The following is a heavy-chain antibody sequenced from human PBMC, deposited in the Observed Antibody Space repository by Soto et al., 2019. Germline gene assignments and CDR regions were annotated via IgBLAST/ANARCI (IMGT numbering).Heavy chain of an antibody. CDR3: ARAGDLTRWLRANYYYMDV. D-gene: IGHD5-12*01. CDR1: GGTFSSYT. Sequence: GASVKVSCKASGGTFSSYTISWVRQAPGQGLEWMGRIIPILGIANYAQKFQGRVTITTDKSTSTAYMELSSLRSEDTAVYYCARAGDLTRWLRANYYYMDVWGKGTTVTVSS. J-gene: IGHJ6*03. V-gene: IGHV1-69*02. CDR2: IIPILGIA.